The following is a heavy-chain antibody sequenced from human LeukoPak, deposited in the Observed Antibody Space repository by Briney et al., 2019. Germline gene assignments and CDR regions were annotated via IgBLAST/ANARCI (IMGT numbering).Heavy chain of an antibody. CDR3: AREEYYDILTGYSAGNWFDP. Sequence: GASVKVSCKASGYTFTSYYMHWVRQAPGQGLEWMGWINPNSGGTNYAQKFQGRVTMTRDTSISTAYMELSRLRSDDTAVYYCAREEYYDILTGYSAGNWFDPWGQGTLVTVSS. V-gene: IGHV1-2*02. CDR1: GYTFTSYY. D-gene: IGHD3-9*01. J-gene: IGHJ5*02. CDR2: INPNSGGT.